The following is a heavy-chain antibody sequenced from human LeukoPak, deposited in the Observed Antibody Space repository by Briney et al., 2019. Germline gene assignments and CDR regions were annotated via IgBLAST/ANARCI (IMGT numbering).Heavy chain of an antibody. V-gene: IGHV3-48*03. J-gene: IGHJ4*02. D-gene: IGHD1-14*01. CDR3: ARDAPGTLTNDY. CDR2: IDGAGCSI. CDR1: GFKFSDYE. Sequence: PGGSLRLSCTASGFKFSDYEFNWVRQAPGKGLQWISFIDGAGCSIYYSDSVEGRFTVSRDDAKNSLYLQMNDLRVEDTAIYYCARDAPGTLTNDYWGQGTLVTVSS.